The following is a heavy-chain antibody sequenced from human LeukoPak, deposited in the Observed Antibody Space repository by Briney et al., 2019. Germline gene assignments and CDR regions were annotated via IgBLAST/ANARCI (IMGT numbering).Heavy chain of an antibody. CDR1: GFTFQNYQ. CDR2: IYSGGSA. J-gene: IGHJ4*02. Sequence: QPGGSLRLSCVGSGFTFQNYQMNWVRQAPGKGLEWVSVIYSGGSAYYADSVKGRFTISRDNSKNTLYLQMNSLRAEDTAVYYCARVYYYDSSGGYYFDYWGQGTLVTVSS. CDR3: ARVYYYDSSGGYYFDY. D-gene: IGHD3-22*01. V-gene: IGHV3-66*01.